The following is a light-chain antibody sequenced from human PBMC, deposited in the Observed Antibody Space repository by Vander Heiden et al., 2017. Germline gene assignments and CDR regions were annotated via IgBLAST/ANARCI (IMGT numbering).Light chain of an antibody. CDR1: QSVSNK. CDR3: QQYNNWPPLT. V-gene: IGKV3-15*01. J-gene: IGKJ4*01. Sequence: ELVRTHSPSLLSVSPGARASISCRASQSVSNKLAWYQQKPGQAPRLLIYGASTRATGIPARFSGSGSGTEFTLTISSLQPEDFAVYYCQQYNNWPPLTFGRGTKVEIK. CDR2: GAS.